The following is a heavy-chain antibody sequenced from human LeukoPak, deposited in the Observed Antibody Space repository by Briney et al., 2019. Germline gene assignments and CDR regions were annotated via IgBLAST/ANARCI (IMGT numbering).Heavy chain of an antibody. CDR1: GYTFTGYY. Sequence: ASVKVSCKASGYTFTGYYMHWVRQAPGQGLEWMGWINPNSGGTNYAQKFQGRVTMTRDTSISTAYMELSRLRSDDTAVYYCASSELEPKYYYYYYMDVWGKGTTVTVSS. CDR3: ASSELEPKYYYYYYMDV. D-gene: IGHD1-1*01. V-gene: IGHV1-2*02. J-gene: IGHJ6*03. CDR2: INPNSGGT.